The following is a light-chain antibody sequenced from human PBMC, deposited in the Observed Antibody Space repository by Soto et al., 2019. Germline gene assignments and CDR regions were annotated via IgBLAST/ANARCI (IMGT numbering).Light chain of an antibody. Sequence: DIQMTQSPSSLSASVGDRVTITCRASQGISNYLAWYQQKPGKVPKLLIYAASPLQSGVPSRFSGSGSGTDFTLTISILQPEDVATYYCQKYHSALGITVGGGPNVEIK. CDR2: AAS. CDR1: QGISNY. CDR3: QKYHSALGIT. V-gene: IGKV1-27*01. J-gene: IGKJ4*01.